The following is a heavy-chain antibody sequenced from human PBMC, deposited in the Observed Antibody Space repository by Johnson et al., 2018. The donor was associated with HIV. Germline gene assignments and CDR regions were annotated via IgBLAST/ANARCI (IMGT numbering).Heavy chain of an antibody. CDR3: TTSVHLHDAFDI. Sequence: EVQLVESGGGLVKPGRSLRLSCAASGFTFSHAWMTWVRQAPGKGLEWVGRIKSNTDGGTTDYAAPVKGRYTILRDDSKNKLFLQMNSLKTEDTAVYYCTTSVHLHDAFDIWGQWTMVTVSS. J-gene: IGHJ3*02. CDR2: IKSNTDGGTT. D-gene: IGHD6-6*01. CDR1: GFTFSHAW. V-gene: IGHV3-15*01.